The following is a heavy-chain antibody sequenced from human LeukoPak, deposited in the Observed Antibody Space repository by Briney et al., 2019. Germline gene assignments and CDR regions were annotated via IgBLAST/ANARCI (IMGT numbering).Heavy chain of an antibody. D-gene: IGHD6-13*01. CDR3: ARGDGSSWNFDY. Sequence: GGSLRLSCVASGFTFSSRDWMTWVRQAPGKGLEWVANIKQDGSEKNYVDSVKGRFTISRDNAKNSLYLQMNSLRAEDTAVYYCARGDGSSWNFDYWGQGTLVTVSS. V-gene: IGHV3-7*01. J-gene: IGHJ4*02. CDR1: GFTFSSRDW. CDR2: IKQDGSEK.